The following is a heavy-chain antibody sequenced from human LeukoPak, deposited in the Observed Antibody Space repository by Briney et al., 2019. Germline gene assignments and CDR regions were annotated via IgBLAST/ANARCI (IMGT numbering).Heavy chain of an antibody. CDR1: GFTFSSYG. CDR3: AKSGYSYDWYYFDY. D-gene: IGHD5-18*01. J-gene: IGHJ4*02. Sequence: GRSLRLSCAASGFTFSSYGMHWVRQAPGKGLEWVAVISYDGSNKYYADSVKGRFTISRDNSKNTLYLQMNSLRAEDTAVHYCAKSGYSYDWYYFDYWGQGTLVTVSS. CDR2: ISYDGSNK. V-gene: IGHV3-30*18.